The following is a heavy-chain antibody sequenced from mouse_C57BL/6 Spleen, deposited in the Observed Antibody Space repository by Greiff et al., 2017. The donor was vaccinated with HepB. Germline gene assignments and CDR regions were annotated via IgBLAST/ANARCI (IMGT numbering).Heavy chain of an antibody. V-gene: IGHV2-2*01. CDR3: ARDGIPYYYGSSYWYFDV. J-gene: IGHJ1*03. D-gene: IGHD1-1*01. CDR2: IWSGGST. Sequence: VQLVESGPGLVQPSQSLSITCTVSGFSLTSYGVHWVRQSPGKGLEWLGVIWSGGSTDYNAAFISRLSISKDNSKSQVFFKMNSLQADDTAIYYCARDGIPYYYGSSYWYFDVWGTGTTVTVSS. CDR1: GFSLTSYG.